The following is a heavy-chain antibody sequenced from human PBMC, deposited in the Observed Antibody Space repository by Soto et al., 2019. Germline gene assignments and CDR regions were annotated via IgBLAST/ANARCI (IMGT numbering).Heavy chain of an antibody. V-gene: IGHV4-59*01. D-gene: IGHD3-22*01. CDR3: AAQYYYDRRSVDY. J-gene: IGHJ4*02. CDR1: GGSISSYY. Sequence: SETLSLTCTVSGGSISSYYWSWIRQPPGKGLEWIGYIYYSGSTNYNPSLKSRVTISVDTSKNQFSLKLSSVTAADTAVYYCAAQYYYDRRSVDYWGQGTLVTVSS. CDR2: IYYSGST.